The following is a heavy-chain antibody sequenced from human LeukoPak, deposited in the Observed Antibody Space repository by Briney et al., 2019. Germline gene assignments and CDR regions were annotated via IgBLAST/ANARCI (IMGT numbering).Heavy chain of an antibody. V-gene: IGHV4-39*07. D-gene: IGHD1-26*01. J-gene: IGHJ4*02. CDR3: ARVFGGSSRGYFDY. CDR1: GGSISSSSYY. CDR2: IYYSGST. Sequence: SETLSLTCTVSGGSISSSSYYWGWIRQPPGKGLEWIGSIYYSGSTYYNPSLKSRVTISVDTSKNQFSLKLSSVTAADTAVYYCARVFGGSSRGYFDYWGQGTLVTVSS.